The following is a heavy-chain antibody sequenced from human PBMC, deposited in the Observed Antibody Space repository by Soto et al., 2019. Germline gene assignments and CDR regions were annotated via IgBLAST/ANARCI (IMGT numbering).Heavy chain of an antibody. Sequence: SVNGAWNGYGYMFVAYGIKWARQAPGQGLERMGWISAYNCNTKYAQNPKGRVTMTTDASTSTAYMEMKSLRSDDTAVYYSARDLDGSGSYYPDYWGPPPMVTVSS. V-gene: IGHV1-18*01. D-gene: IGHD3-10*01. J-gene: IGHJ4*02. CDR1: GYMFVAYG. CDR2: ISAYNCNT. CDR3: ARDLDGSGSYYPDY.